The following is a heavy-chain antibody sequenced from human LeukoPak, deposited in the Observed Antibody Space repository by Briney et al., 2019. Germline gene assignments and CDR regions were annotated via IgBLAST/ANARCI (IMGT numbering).Heavy chain of an antibody. V-gene: IGHV3-30-3*01. J-gene: IGHJ4*02. CDR1: GFTFSSYA. CDR3: ARDPHGIAVAGRGDY. Sequence: GGSLRPSCAASGFTFSSYAMHWVRQAPGKGLEWVAVISYDGSNKYYADSVKGRFTISRDNSKNTLYLQMNSLRAEDTAVYYCARDPHGIAVAGRGDYWGQGTLVTVSS. D-gene: IGHD6-19*01. CDR2: ISYDGSNK.